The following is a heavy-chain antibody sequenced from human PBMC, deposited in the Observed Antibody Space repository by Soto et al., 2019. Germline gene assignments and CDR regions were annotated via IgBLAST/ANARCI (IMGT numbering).Heavy chain of an antibody. CDR2: IYYSGGI. CDR1: GDSINSRGYY. D-gene: IGHD1-26*01. J-gene: IGHJ4*02. Sequence: SETLSLTCTVSGDSINSRGYYWGWIRQPPGKGLEWIGCIYYSGGIYYNPSLKSRVTISVDTSKNQFSLKLSSVTAADTAVYHCARRYGGNLDYWGQGTLVT. V-gene: IGHV4-39*07. CDR3: ARRYGGNLDY.